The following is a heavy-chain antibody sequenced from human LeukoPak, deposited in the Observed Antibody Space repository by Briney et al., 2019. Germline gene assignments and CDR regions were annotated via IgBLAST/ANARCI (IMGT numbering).Heavy chain of an antibody. D-gene: IGHD2-15*01. J-gene: IGHJ4*02. V-gene: IGHV1-2*02. CDR2: INPNNGGT. CDR3: AAPRYCSRDSCYPSFDY. CDR1: GYTFTDYY. Sequence: ASVKVSCKASGYTFTDYYIYWVRQAPGQGLEWMGWINPNNGGTKYGQKFQGRVTMTRDTSISTVYMELSSLRSDDTAVYYCAAPRYCSRDSCYPSFDYWGQGTLVTVSS.